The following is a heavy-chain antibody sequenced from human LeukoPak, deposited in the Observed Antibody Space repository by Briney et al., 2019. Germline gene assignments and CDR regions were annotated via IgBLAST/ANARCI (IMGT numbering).Heavy chain of an antibody. J-gene: IGHJ4*02. CDR3: ARGPYYYDSSGNFDY. V-gene: IGHV4-61*02. D-gene: IGHD3-22*01. CDR2: FYTSGST. Sequence: PSETLSLTCTVSGDSISSGDFYWSWIRQPAGKGLEWIGRFYTSGSTDYNPSLKSRVTISVDTSKNQFSLKLSSVTAADTAVYYCARGPYYYDSSGNFDYWGQGTLVTVSS. CDR1: GDSISSGDFY.